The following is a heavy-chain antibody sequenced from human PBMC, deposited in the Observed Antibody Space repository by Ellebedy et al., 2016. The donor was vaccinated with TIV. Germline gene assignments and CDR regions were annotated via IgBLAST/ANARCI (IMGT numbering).Heavy chain of an antibody. CDR1: GGSISSYY. CDR2: IYYSGST. J-gene: IGHJ4*02. Sequence: MPSETLSLTCTVSGGSISSYYWSWIRQPPGKGLEWIGYIYYSGSTNYNPSLKSRVTISVDTSKNQFSLKLSSVTAADAAVYYCARTIYTGYSSGWSYFDYWGQGTLVTVSS. V-gene: IGHV4-59*08. CDR3: ARTIYTGYSSGWSYFDY. D-gene: IGHD6-19*01.